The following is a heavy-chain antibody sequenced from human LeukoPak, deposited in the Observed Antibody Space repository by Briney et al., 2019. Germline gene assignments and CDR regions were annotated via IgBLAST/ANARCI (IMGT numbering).Heavy chain of an antibody. V-gene: IGHV1-2*02. CDR3: ASTSPHDSSRKHY. J-gene: IGHJ4*02. CDR1: GGTFSSYA. D-gene: IGHD3-22*01. CDR2: INPNSGGT. Sequence: ASVKVSCKASGGTFSSYAISWVRQAPGQGLEWMGWINPNSGGTNYAQKFQGRVTMTRDTSISTAYMELSRLRSDDTAVYYCASTSPHDSSRKHYWGQGTLVTASS.